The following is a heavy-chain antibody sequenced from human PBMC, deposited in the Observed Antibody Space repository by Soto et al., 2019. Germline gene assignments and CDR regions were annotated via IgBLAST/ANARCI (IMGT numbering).Heavy chain of an antibody. CDR2: IKQDGSEK. D-gene: IGHD3-22*01. V-gene: IGHV3-7*01. CDR3: ARDLDYDSSGSNPYFDY. J-gene: IGHJ4*02. Sequence: PVGSLRLSGAASGFTFSSYWMSWVRQARGKGLEWVANIKQDGSEKYYVDSVKGRFTISRDNAKNSLYLQMNSLRAEDTAVYYCARDLDYDSSGSNPYFDYWGQGTLVTVSS. CDR1: GFTFSSYW.